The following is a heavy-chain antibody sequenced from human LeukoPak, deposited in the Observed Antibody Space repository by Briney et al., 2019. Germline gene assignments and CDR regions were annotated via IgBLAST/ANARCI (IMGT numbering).Heavy chain of an antibody. D-gene: IGHD3-22*01. CDR1: GFTFDDYA. CDR3: AKDCYDSSGYYSSCMGY. J-gene: IGHJ4*02. Sequence: PGRSLRLSCAASGFTFDDYAMHWVRQAPGKGLEWVSGISWNSGSIGYADSVKGRFTISRDNAKNSLYLQMNSLRAEDTALYYCAKDCYDSSGYYSSCMGYWGQGTLVTVSS. CDR2: ISWNSGSI. V-gene: IGHV3-9*01.